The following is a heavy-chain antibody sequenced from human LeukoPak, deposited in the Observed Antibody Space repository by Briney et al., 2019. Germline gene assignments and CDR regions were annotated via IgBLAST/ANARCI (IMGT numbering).Heavy chain of an antibody. J-gene: IGHJ5*02. D-gene: IGHD2-15*01. V-gene: IGHV3-23*01. CDR3: AKVENIVVVVAAYNWFDP. Sequence: GGSLRLSCAASGFTFSNAWMSWVRQAPGKGLEWVLAISGSGGSTYYADSVKGRFTISRDNSKNTLYLQMNSLRAEDTAVYYCAKVENIVVVVAAYNWFDPWGQGTLVTVSS. CDR2: ISGSGGST. CDR1: GFTFSNAW.